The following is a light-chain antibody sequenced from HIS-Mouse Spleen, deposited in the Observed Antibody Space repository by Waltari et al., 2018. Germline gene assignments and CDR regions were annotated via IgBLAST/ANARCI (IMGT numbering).Light chain of an antibody. CDR1: ALPKKY. V-gene: IGLV3-10*01. CDR2: EDS. J-gene: IGLJ2*01. CDR3: YSTDSSGNHRV. Sequence: SYELTQPPSVSVSPGQTARITCSGDALPKKYAYWYQPKSGQAPVLVIYEDSKRPSGSPERFSGSSSGTMATLTISGAQVEDEADYYCYSTDSSGNHRVFGGGTKLTVL.